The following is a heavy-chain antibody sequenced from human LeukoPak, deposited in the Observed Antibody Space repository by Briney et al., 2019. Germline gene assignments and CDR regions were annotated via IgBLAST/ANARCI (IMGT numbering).Heavy chain of an antibody. D-gene: IGHD2-15*01. Sequence: PGGSLRLSCAASGFTVSSNYMSWVRQAPGKGLEWVSVIYSGGSTYYADSVKGRFTISRDNSKNTLYLQMNSLRAEDTAVYYCASTIAAKGYYYYYMDVWGKGTTVTISS. V-gene: IGHV3-53*01. CDR1: GFTVSSNY. CDR2: IYSGGST. CDR3: ASTIAAKGYYYYYMDV. J-gene: IGHJ6*03.